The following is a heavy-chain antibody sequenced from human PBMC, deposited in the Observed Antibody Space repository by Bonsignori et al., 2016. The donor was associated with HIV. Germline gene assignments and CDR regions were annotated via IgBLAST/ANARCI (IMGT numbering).Heavy chain of an antibody. D-gene: IGHD3-16*02. CDR3: ARVVLSEVDP. CDR2: IFHDGSS. V-gene: IGHV4-38-2*02. Sequence: WIRQPPGKGLEWVGSIFHDGSSYYNPSLKSRVTMSLDVSRNHFSLRLNSVTAADTAVYYCARVVLSEVDPWGQGTLVTVSS. J-gene: IGHJ5*02.